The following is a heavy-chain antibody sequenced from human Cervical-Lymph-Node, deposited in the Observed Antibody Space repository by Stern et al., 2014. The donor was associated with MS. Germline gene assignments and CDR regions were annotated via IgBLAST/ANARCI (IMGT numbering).Heavy chain of an antibody. CDR3: ARNFKYSTWDY. V-gene: IGHV4-61*01. J-gene: IGHJ4*02. CDR1: GESVGSGSYY. CDR2: FYYNGIT. D-gene: IGHD2/OR15-2a*01. Sequence: QVQLQESGPGLVKPSGTLSLTCSVSGESVGSGSYYLSWIRQPPGKGLEWIGYFYYNGITDYNPSLKSRVSISGDTKTNQFSLKLTSVTAADTAVYYCARNFKYSTWDYWGQGALVTISS.